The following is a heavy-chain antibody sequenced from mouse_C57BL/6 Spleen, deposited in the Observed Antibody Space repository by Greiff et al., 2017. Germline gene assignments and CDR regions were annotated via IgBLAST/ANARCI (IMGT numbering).Heavy chain of an antibody. CDR2: IDPEDGET. V-gene: IGHV14-2*01. CDR1: GFNIKDYY. D-gene: IGHD1-1*01. CDR3: VRYYYCSSYAAMDY. J-gene: IGHJ4*01. Sequence: EVQLQQSGAELVKPGASVKLSCTASGFNIKDYYMHWVKQRTEKGLEWIGRIDPEDGETKYAPKFQGKATITADTSSNTAYLQLSILTSEATSVYYCVRYYYCSSYAAMDYWGQGTSVTVSS.